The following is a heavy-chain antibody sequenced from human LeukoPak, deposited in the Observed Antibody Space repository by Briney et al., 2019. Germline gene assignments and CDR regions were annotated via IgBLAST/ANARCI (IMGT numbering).Heavy chain of an antibody. CDR3: ARRLGYCSGGSCYANYFDY. J-gene: IGHJ4*02. D-gene: IGHD2-15*01. CDR1: GYSFTSYW. CDR2: IYPGDSDT. V-gene: IGHV5-51*01. Sequence: GESLKISCKGSGYSFTSYWIGWVRQMPGKGLEWMGIIYPGDSDTRYSPSFQGQVTIPADKSISTAYLQWSSLKASDTAMYYCARRLGYCSGGSCYANYFDYWGQGTLVTVSS.